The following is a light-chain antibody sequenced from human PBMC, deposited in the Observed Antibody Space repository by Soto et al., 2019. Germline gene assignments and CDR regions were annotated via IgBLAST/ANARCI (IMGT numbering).Light chain of an antibody. J-gene: IGLJ2*01. CDR1: SSNIGTNY. CDR2: RNN. Sequence: QSVLTQPPSASGTPGERVTISCSGISSNIGTNYVYWYQLLPGTAPKLLIYRNNQRPSGVPDRFSGSKSGTSASLTISGLRSEHEADYYCATWDGNLSGVFGGGTKVTV. CDR3: ATWDGNLSGV. V-gene: IGLV1-47*01.